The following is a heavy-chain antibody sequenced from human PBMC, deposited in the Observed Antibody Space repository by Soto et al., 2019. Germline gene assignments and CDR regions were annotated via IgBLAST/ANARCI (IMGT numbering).Heavy chain of an antibody. CDR1: GFTFRHYS. V-gene: IGHV3-48*02. Sequence: GGSLRLSCAASGFTFRHYSMHWVRQAPGKGLEWVAYISTSSSPRYYADSVKGRFTISRDNDRKSIYLEMSSLRDEDTAVYFCAKARVRIVEPNYFDDWGQGTPVRVCS. D-gene: IGHD2-21*01. CDR2: ISTSSSPR. CDR3: AKARVRIVEPNYFDD. J-gene: IGHJ4*02.